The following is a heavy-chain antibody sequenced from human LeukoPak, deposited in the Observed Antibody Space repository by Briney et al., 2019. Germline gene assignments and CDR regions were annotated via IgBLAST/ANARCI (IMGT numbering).Heavy chain of an antibody. CDR2: ISSNGDNT. CDR1: GFPFNTYA. Sequence: GGSLRLSCSTSGFPFNTYAIHWVRQAPGKGLEYVAGISSNGDNTDFADSAKGRFTISRDNSKSTLFLQMNSLRAEDTAVYFCTRDSALLGVAFDLWGQGTVVTVSS. CDR3: TRDSALLGVAFDL. D-gene: IGHD2-15*01. V-gene: IGHV3-64D*06. J-gene: IGHJ3*01.